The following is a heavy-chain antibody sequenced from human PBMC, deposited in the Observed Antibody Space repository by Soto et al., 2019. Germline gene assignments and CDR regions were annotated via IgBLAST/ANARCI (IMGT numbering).Heavy chain of an antibody. D-gene: IGHD2-15*01. J-gene: IGHJ1*01. V-gene: IGHV4-59*08. CDR1: GGSISSYY. CDR3: ASLNCSGGSCYRWGFAEYFQH. CDR2: IYYSGST. Sequence: SETLSLTCTVSGGSISSYYWSWIRQPPGKGLEWIGYIYYSGSTNYNPSLKSRVTISVDTSKNQFSLKLSSVTAADTAVYYCASLNCSGGSCYRWGFAEYFQHWGQGTLVTVSS.